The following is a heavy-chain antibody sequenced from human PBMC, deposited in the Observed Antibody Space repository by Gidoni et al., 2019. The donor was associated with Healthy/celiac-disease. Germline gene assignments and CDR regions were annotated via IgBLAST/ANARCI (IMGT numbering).Heavy chain of an antibody. J-gene: IGHJ4*02. CDR3: ARPSPGHYFDY. V-gene: IGHV3-21*01. CDR2: ISRSSSYI. CDR1: GFTFSSYS. Sequence: EVQLVESGGGLVKPGGSLRLSCAASGFTFSSYSMNWVRQAPGKGLEWVSSISRSSSYIYYEDSVKGRFTIARDNAKNSLYLQMNSLRAEDTAVYYCARPSPGHYFDYWGQGTLVTVSS.